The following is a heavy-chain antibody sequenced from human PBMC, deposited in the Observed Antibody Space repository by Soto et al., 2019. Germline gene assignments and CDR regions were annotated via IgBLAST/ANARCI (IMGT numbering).Heavy chain of an antibody. D-gene: IGHD3-10*01. V-gene: IGHV4-39*01. CDR2: IYYSGST. J-gene: IGHJ4*02. Sequence: SETLSLTCTVSGGSISSSSYYWGWIRQPPGKGLEWIGSIYYSGSTYYNPSLKSRVTISVDTSKNQFSLKLSSVTAADTAVYYCASMVRGVKGYSGQGTLVTVSS. CDR3: ASMVRGVKGY. CDR1: GGSISSSSYY.